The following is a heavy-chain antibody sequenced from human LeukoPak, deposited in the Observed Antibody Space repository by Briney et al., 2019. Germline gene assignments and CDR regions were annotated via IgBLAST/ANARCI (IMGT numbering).Heavy chain of an antibody. CDR2: IRYDGSNK. D-gene: IGHD3-3*01. CDR3: AKVAFGVAMSHAFDI. Sequence: GGSLRLSCAASGFTFSSYGMHWVRQAPGKGLEWVAFIRYDGSNKYYAASVKGRFTISRDNSKNTLYLQMNSLRAEDTAVYYCAKVAFGVAMSHAFDIWGQGTMVTVSS. CDR1: GFTFSSYG. J-gene: IGHJ3*02. V-gene: IGHV3-30*02.